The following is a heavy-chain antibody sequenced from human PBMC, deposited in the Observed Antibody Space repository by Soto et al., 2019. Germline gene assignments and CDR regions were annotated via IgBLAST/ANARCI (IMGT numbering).Heavy chain of an antibody. CDR3: ARRLLPRITMVRGATGEYYFDY. D-gene: IGHD3-10*01. CDR1: GGSFSGYY. V-gene: IGHV4-34*01. J-gene: IGHJ4*02. Sequence: QVQLQQWGAGLLKPSETLSLTCAVYGGSFSGYYWSWIRQPPGKGLEWIGEINHSGSTNYNPSLKSRVTISVDTSKNQFSLKLSSVTAADTAVYYCARRLLPRITMVRGATGEYYFDYWGQGTLVTVSS. CDR2: INHSGST.